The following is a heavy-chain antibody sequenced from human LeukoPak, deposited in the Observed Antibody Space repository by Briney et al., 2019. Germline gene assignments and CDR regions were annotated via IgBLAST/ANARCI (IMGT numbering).Heavy chain of an antibody. CDR1: GGSFSGYY. D-gene: IGHD6-13*01. Sequence: SETLSLTCAVYGGSFSGYYWSWIRQPPGKGLEWIGEINHSGSTNYNPSLKSRVTISVDTSKNQFSLKLSSVTAADTAVYYCARREAAAGKAPDYWGQGTLVTVSS. CDR3: ARREAAAGKAPDY. J-gene: IGHJ4*02. V-gene: IGHV4-34*01. CDR2: INHSGST.